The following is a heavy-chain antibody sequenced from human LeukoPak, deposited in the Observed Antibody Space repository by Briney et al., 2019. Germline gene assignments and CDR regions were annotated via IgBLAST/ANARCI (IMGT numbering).Heavy chain of an antibody. CDR2: ISSSGSTI. J-gene: IGHJ6*03. CDR3: ARDRVSGWLRRANNYMDV. CDR1: GFTFSDYY. D-gene: IGHD6-19*01. V-gene: IGHV3-11*04. Sequence: GGSLRLSRAASGFTFSDYYMSWIRQAPGKGLEWVSYISSSGSTIYYADSVKGRFTISRDNAKNSLYLQMNSLRAEDTAVYYCARDRVSGWLRRANNYMDVWGKGTTVTVSS.